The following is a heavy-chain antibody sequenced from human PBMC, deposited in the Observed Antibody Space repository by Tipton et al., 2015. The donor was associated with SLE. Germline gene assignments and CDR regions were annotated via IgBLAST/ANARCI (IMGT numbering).Heavy chain of an antibody. J-gene: IGHJ4*02. CDR1: GFTFSSYA. Sequence: GSLRLSCAASGFTFSSYAMSWVRQAPGKGLEWVSSISTSGGSTYYADSVKGRFTISRDNSKNTLYLQMNSLRAEDTALYYCAKDKTGSYSDYFDYWGQGALVAVSS. V-gene: IGHV3-23*01. CDR3: AKDKTGSYSDYFDY. CDR2: ISTSGGST. D-gene: IGHD1-26*01.